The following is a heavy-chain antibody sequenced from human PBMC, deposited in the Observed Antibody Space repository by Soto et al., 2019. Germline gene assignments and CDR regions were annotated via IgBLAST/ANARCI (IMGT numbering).Heavy chain of an antibody. CDR3: ASGRRIVVVIRGYDAFDI. CDR1: GGSFSGYY. CDR2: INHSGST. D-gene: IGHD3-22*01. V-gene: IGHV4-34*01. J-gene: IGHJ3*02. Sequence: SETLSLTCAVYGGSFSGYYWSWIRQPPGKGLEWIGEINHSGSTNYNPSLKSRVTISVDTSKNQFSLKLSSVTAADTAVYYCASGRRIVVVIRGYDAFDIWGQGTMVTVSS.